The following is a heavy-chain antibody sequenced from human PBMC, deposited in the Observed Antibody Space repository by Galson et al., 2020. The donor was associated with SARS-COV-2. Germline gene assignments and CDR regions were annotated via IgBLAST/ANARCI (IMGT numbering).Heavy chain of an antibody. Sequence: GESLKISCTASGFTFSSYWMHWVRQAPGQGLVWVSRIKSDGSSTTYADSVKGRFTMSRDNAKNTLYLQMNSLTAEDTAVYYCARDRVVGAVDYWGQGTLVTVSS. CDR1: GFTFSSYW. V-gene: IGHV3-74*01. D-gene: IGHD1-26*01. CDR2: IKSDGSST. CDR3: ARDRVVGAVDY. J-gene: IGHJ4*02.